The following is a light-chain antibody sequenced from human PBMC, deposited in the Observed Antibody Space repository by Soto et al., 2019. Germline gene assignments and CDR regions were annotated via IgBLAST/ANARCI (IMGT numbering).Light chain of an antibody. CDR3: QSYDSSLSGAV. V-gene: IGLV1-40*01. CDR1: SSNIAAGYD. Sequence: QSVLTQPPSVSGAPGQRVTISCTGSSSNIAAGYDVHWYQQLPGTAPKLLIYADTNRPSGVPDRFSGSKSGTSASLAITGLQAEDEADYYCQSYDSSLSGAVFGGGTQLTVL. J-gene: IGLJ7*01. CDR2: ADT.